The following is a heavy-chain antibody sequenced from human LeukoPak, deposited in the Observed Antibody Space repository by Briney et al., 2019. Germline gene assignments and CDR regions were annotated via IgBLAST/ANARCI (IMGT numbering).Heavy chain of an antibody. V-gene: IGHV4-39*01. CDR3: VRHTAAAALDY. CDR2: IYYTGNT. D-gene: IGHD6-13*01. J-gene: IGHJ4*02. Sequence: SETLSLTCTVSGGSISSNTYYWGWIRQPPGKGLEWIGSIYYTGNTFYNPSLKSRVTISVDTSKNQFSLKLSSVTAADTAVYYCVRHTAAAALDYWGQGTLVTVSS. CDR1: GGSISSNTYY.